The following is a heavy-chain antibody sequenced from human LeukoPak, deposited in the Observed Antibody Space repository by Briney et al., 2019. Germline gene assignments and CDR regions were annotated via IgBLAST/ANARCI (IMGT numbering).Heavy chain of an antibody. V-gene: IGHV3-48*03. CDR3: ARVDYYDSSVLPDY. CDR1: GFTFSSYE. CDR2: ISSSGSTI. Sequence: GGSLRLSCAASGFTFSSYEMNWVRQAPGKGLEWVSYISSSGSTIYYADSVKGRFTISRDNAKNSPYLQMNSLRAEDTAVYYCARVDYYDSSVLPDYWGRGTLVTVSS. J-gene: IGHJ4*02. D-gene: IGHD3-22*01.